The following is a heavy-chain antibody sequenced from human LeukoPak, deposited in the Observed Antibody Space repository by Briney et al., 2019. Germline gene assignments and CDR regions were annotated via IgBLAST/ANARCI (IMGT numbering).Heavy chain of an antibody. D-gene: IGHD5-18*01. V-gene: IGHV3-30*02. CDR1: GFTFSNYG. Sequence: GGSLRLSCAASGFTFSNYGVHWVRQAPGKGLEWVAFIRYDGSNKYYADSVKGRFTISRDNSKNTLYLQMDSLRAEDTALYYCAKPLAGYSSDFDYWGQGTLVTVSS. CDR3: AKPLAGYSSDFDY. J-gene: IGHJ4*02. CDR2: IRYDGSNK.